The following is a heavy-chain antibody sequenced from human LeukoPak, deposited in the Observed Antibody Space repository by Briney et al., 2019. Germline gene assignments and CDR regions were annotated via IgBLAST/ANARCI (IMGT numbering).Heavy chain of an antibody. J-gene: IGHJ4*02. CDR2: FDPEDGET. CDR3: ASGTTDIVVVPATLRNYYFDY. D-gene: IGHD2-2*01. Sequence: ASVKVSCKVSGYTLTELSMHWVRQAPGKGLEWMGGFDPEDGETIYAQKFQGRVTMTTDTSTSTAYMELRSLRSEDTAVYYCASGTTDIVVVPATLRNYYFDYWGQGTLVTVSS. CDR1: GYTLTELS. V-gene: IGHV1-24*01.